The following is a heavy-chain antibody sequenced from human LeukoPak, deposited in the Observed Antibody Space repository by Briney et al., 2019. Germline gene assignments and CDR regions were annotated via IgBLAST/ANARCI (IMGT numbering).Heavy chain of an antibody. CDR2: IHTSGDT. CDR3: ATSPKVTYFDY. Sequence: PSETLSLTCTVSGGSISSFYWSWIRQPPGKGLEWIGYIHTSGDTSYNPSLKSRVAISVDSSKKQFSLKLGSVTAADTAVYYCATSPKVTYFDYWGQGTLVTVSS. V-gene: IGHV4-4*09. J-gene: IGHJ4*02. CDR1: GGSISSFY.